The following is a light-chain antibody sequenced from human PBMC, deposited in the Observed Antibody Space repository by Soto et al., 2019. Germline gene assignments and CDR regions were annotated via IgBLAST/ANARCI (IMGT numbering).Light chain of an antibody. V-gene: IGKV1-5*01. CDR2: DAS. Sequence: DIQMTQSPSTLSASVGDRVTITCRASQSISSWLAWYQQKPGKAPKLLIYDASSLESGAASRFSGSGSGTEFTLTLTSLQPDDFASYYCQQYNSYSPVLTFGGGTKVEIK. J-gene: IGKJ4*01. CDR3: QQYNSYSPVLT. CDR1: QSISSW.